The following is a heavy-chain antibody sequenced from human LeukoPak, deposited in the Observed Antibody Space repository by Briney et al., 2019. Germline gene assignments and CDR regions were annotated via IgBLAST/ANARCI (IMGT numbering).Heavy chain of an antibody. Sequence: SETLSLTCTVSGGSFSSGSYYWSWIRQPPGRGLEWIGYIYYSGSTNYNPSLKSRVTISVDTSKNQFSLKLSSVTAADTAVYYCARGKGIAAVWGQGTLVTVSS. CDR2: IYYSGST. CDR3: ARGKGIAAV. D-gene: IGHD6-13*01. CDR1: GGSFSSGSYY. J-gene: IGHJ4*02. V-gene: IGHV4-61*01.